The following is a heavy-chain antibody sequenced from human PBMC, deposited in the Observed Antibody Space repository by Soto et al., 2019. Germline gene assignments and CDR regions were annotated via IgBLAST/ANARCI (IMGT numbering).Heavy chain of an antibody. CDR1: GYTFTGYY. Sequence: ASVKVSCKASGYTFTGYYMHWVRPAPGQGLVWMGWINPNSGGTNNAQKFQGWVTMTRDTSISTAYIELSRLRSEDTAVYYCAREEPTNDAFDIWGQGTMVTVSS. J-gene: IGHJ3*02. CDR2: INPNSGGT. CDR3: AREEPTNDAFDI. V-gene: IGHV1-2*04.